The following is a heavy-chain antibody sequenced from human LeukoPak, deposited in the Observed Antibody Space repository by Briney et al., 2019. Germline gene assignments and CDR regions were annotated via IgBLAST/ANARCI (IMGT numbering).Heavy chain of an antibody. CDR1: GGSIRSYY. D-gene: IGHD1-26*01. CDR2: IHYSGST. Sequence: PSETLSLTCIVSGGSIRSYYWSWIRQSPGKGLEWIGYIHYSGSTNYNPSPKSRLAISVDTSKNQFSLNLNSVTAADTAIYYCARRDPDSEGVDVWGQGTTVTVSS. J-gene: IGHJ6*02. V-gene: IGHV4-59*01. CDR3: ARRDPDSEGVDV.